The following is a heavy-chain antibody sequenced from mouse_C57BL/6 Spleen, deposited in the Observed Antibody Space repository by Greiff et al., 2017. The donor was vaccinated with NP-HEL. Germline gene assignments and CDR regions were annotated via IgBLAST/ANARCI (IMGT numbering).Heavy chain of an antibody. Sequence: VQLQESGAELARPGASVKLSCKASGYTFTSYGISWVKQRTGQGLEWIGEIYPRSGNTYYNEKFKGKATLTADKSSSTAYMELRSLTSEDSAVYFCATRQLRDLCAYWGQGTLVTVSA. V-gene: IGHV1-81*01. D-gene: IGHD3-2*02. J-gene: IGHJ3*01. CDR3: ATRQLRDLCAY. CDR2: IYPRSGNT. CDR1: GYTFTSYG.